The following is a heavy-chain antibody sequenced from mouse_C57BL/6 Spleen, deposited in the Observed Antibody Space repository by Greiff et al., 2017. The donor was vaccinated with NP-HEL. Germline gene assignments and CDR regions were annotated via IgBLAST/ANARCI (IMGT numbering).Heavy chain of an antibody. Sequence: QVQLQQPGAELVKPGASVKLSCKASGYTFTSYWMHWVKQRPGQGLEWIGMIHPNSGSTNYNEKFKSKATLTVDKSSSTAYMQLSSLTSEDSAVYYCARSGYDDAWFAYWGQGTLVTVSA. CDR1: GYTFTSYW. CDR3: ARSGYDDAWFAY. CDR2: IHPNSGST. D-gene: IGHD2-4*01. J-gene: IGHJ3*01. V-gene: IGHV1-64*01.